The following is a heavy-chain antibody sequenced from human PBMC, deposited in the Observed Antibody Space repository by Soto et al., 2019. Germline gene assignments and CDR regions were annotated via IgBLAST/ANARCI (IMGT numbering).Heavy chain of an antibody. CDR2: INSDANTI. J-gene: IGHJ4*02. V-gene: IGHV3-74*01. Sequence: EVQLVESGGGLVQPGGSLRLSCAASGFTFNRHWMYWVRQAPGKGLEWVSRINSDANTINYADSVQGRFTISRDNAKNTVYLQRNSLRVEDTAMYFCARDLSNGYNCHWGQGTLVTVSS. D-gene: IGHD5-12*01. CDR3: ARDLSNGYNCH. CDR1: GFTFNRHW.